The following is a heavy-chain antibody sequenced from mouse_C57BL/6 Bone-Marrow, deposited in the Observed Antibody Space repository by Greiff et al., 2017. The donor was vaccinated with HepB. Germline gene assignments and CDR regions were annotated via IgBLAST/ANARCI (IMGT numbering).Heavy chain of an antibody. J-gene: IGHJ4*01. CDR1: GFSFNTYA. D-gene: IGHD4-1*01. CDR2: IRSKSNNYAT. CDR3: VSGTLYAMDY. Sequence: EVQLVESGGGLVQPKGSLKLSCAASGFSFNTYAMNWVRQAPGKGLEWVARIRSKSNNYATYYADSVKDRFTISRDDSESMLYLQMNNLKTEDTAMYYCVSGTLYAMDYWGQGTSVTVSS. V-gene: IGHV10-1*01.